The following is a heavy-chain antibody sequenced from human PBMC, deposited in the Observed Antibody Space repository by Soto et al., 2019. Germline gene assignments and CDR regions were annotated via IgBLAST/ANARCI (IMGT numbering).Heavy chain of an antibody. CDR2: ASPDGTST. D-gene: IGHD4-17*01. J-gene: IGHJ5*02. CDR1: GFTFSSFW. CDR3: TRHGSGDYFLFDP. V-gene: IGHV3-74*01. Sequence: EVQLVESGGGLVQPGGSLRLSCAASGFTFSSFWMHWVRQAPGKGLEWVSRASPDGTSTSYADSVKGRFTIFRDNAKHTLFMQMNSLRAEDTAVYYCTRHGSGDYFLFDPWGQGTLVTVSS.